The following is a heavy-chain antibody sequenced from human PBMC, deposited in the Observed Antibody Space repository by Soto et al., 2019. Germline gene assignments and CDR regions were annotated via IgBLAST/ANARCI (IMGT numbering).Heavy chain of an antibody. CDR3: ARQIRGASGSDY. J-gene: IGHJ4*02. CDR1: SGSISSSNW. CDR2: VYHSGGT. Sequence: QVQLQESGPGLVKPSGTLSLTCAVSSGSISSSNWWTWVRQPPGKGLEWIGEVYHSGGTNYNPALTSRDTMSVDKSNSEVALELSSVTAAHTAVHYCARQIRGASGSDYRGQGTLVTVSS. V-gene: IGHV4-4*02. D-gene: IGHD6-25*01.